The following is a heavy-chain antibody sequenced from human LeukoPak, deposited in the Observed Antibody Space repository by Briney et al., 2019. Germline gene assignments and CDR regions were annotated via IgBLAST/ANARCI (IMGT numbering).Heavy chain of an antibody. V-gene: IGHV1-69*05. D-gene: IGHD6-6*01. Sequence: GASVNVSCKASGGTFSSYAISWVRQAPGQGLEWMGGIIPIFGTANYAQKFQGRVTITTDESTSTAYMELSSLRSEDTAVYYCARKDLSIAARSDAFDIWGQGTMVTVSS. CDR2: IIPIFGTA. CDR1: GGTFSSYA. J-gene: IGHJ3*02. CDR3: ARKDLSIAARSDAFDI.